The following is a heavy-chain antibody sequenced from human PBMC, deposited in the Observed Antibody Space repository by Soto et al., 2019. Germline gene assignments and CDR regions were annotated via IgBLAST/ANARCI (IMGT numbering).Heavy chain of an antibody. Sequence: QVQLVQSGAEVKKPGASVKVSCKASGYTFTSYGISWVRQAPGQGLEWMGWISAYNGNTNYAQKLQGRVTMTTDTYTSTAYMELRSLRSDDTAVYYCARVNYSILTDHYYYYYGMDVWGQGTTVTVSS. J-gene: IGHJ6*02. CDR2: ISAYNGNT. V-gene: IGHV1-18*01. CDR3: ARVNYSILTDHYYYYYGMDV. CDR1: GYTFTSYG. D-gene: IGHD3-9*01.